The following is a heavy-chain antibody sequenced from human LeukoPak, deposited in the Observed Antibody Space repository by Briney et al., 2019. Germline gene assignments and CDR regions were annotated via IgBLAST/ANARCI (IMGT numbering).Heavy chain of an antibody. CDR2: IYYSGST. CDR3: AREGSTGASRYFDY. J-gene: IGHJ4*02. D-gene: IGHD1-26*01. Sequence: SETLSLTCTVSGGSISSGDYYWSWIRQPPGKGLEWMGYIYYSGSTYYNPSLKSRVTISVDTSKNQFSLKLSSVTAADTAVYYCAREGSTGASRYFDYWGQGTLVTVSS. CDR1: GGSISSGDYY. V-gene: IGHV4-30-4*08.